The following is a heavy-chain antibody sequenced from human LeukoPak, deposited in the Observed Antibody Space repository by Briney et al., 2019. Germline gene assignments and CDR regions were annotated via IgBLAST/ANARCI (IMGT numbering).Heavy chain of an antibody. Sequence: PGGSLRLSCAASGFTVSSNYMSWVRQAPGKGLEWVLVIYSGGSTYYADSVKGRFTISRDNSKNTLYLQMNSLRAEDTAVYYCARDLPDYGDSPYAFDIWGQGTMVTVSS. J-gene: IGHJ3*02. D-gene: IGHD4-17*01. CDR1: GFTVSSNY. CDR2: IYSGGST. V-gene: IGHV3-53*01. CDR3: ARDLPDYGDSPYAFDI.